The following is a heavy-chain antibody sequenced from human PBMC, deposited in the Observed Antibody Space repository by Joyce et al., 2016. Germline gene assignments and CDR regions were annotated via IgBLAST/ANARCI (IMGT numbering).Heavy chain of an antibody. CDR2: IFGNGNRT. J-gene: IGHJ3*01. CDR1: GFTFNNYP. D-gene: IGHD2-2*01. Sequence: EEQLLESGGDLVQSGGSLRLSCAASGFTFNNYPMSWVRQAPGKGLEVVSTIFGNGNRTFYSDSVKGRFTISRDNSKNTIALHMKSLRAEDTALYYCVKVLNYAAPTFDVWGHGTMVFVS. V-gene: IGHV3-23*01. CDR3: VKVLNYAAPTFDV.